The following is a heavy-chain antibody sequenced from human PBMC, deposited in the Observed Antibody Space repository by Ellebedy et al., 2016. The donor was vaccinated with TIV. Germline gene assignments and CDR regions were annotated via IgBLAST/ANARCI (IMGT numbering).Heavy chain of an antibody. Sequence: PGGSLRLSCAASGFTFSRDGMHWVRQAPGKGLEWVAFIWHDGSKKYYADSVKGRFTISRDNSKNTLYLQMNSLRAEDTAVYYCARDWSGYFDPWGQGTLVTVSS. J-gene: IGHJ5*02. V-gene: IGHV3-33*01. CDR2: IWHDGSKK. CDR1: GFTFSRDG. D-gene: IGHD3-3*01. CDR3: ARDWSGYFDP.